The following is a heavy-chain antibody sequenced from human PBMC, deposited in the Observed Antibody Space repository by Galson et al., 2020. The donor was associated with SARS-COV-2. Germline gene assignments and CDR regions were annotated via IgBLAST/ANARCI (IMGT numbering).Heavy chain of an antibody. CDR1: GGSISSYY. Sequence: SETLSLTCTVSGGSISSYYWSWIRQPPGKGLEWIGFIFYSGNTNYNPSLKSRVTISVDTSKNEFSLQLTSVTAADTAVYYCARYVTTGEFPDYWGQGTLVTVSS. CDR2: IFYSGNT. D-gene: IGHD3-10*01. J-gene: IGHJ4*02. CDR3: ARYVTTGEFPDY. V-gene: IGHV4-59*01.